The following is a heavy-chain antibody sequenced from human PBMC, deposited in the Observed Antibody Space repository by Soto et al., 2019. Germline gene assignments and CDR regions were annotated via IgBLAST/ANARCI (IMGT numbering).Heavy chain of an antibody. J-gene: IGHJ6*02. CDR2: ISYDGSNK. CDR1: GFTFSSYA. CDR3: ARGASPTYYDFWSGSPPYYYGMDV. D-gene: IGHD3-3*01. V-gene: IGHV3-30-3*01. Sequence: GGSLRLSCAASGFTFSSYAMHWVRQAPGKGLEWVAVISYDGSNKYYADSVKGRFTISRDNSKNTLYLQMNSLRAEDTAVYYCARGASPTYYDFWSGSPPYYYGMDVWGQGTTVTVS.